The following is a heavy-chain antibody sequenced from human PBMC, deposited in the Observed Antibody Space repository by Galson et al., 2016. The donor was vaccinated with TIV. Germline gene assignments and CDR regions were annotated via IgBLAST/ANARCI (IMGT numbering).Heavy chain of an antibody. Sequence: CAASGFTLSAYPMHWVRQAPGKGLEWVAVISYDGSLKYYAASVKGRFTIAKDNSKNTLYLQMNSLRAEDTAAYYCARDSGYDSIGYSPSGYWGQGTLVTVSS. J-gene: IGHJ4*02. CDR2: ISYDGSLK. CDR3: ARDSGYDSIGYSPSGY. V-gene: IGHV3-30*04. D-gene: IGHD3-22*01. CDR1: GFTLSAYP.